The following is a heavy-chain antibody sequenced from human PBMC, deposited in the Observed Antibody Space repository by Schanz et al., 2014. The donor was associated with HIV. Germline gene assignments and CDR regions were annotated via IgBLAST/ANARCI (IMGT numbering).Heavy chain of an antibody. CDR1: GFIFSDYY. J-gene: IGHJ5*02. D-gene: IGHD6-13*01. CDR2: ISSSGRTI. Sequence: QVQLVESGGGLVKPGGSLRLSCAVSGFIFSDYYMSWIRQAPGKGLEWDSYISSSGRTIYYADSVKGRFTISRDNAKNSLYLQMNSLRVEDTAVYYCASRGGSSWYENWFDPWGQGTLVTVSS. CDR3: ASRGGSSWYENWFDP. V-gene: IGHV3-11*01.